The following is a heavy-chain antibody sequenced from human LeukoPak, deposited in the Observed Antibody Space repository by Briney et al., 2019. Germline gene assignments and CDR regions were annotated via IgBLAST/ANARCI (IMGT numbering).Heavy chain of an antibody. Sequence: SETLSLTCAVYGGSFSGYYWSWIRQPPGKGLEWIGEINQSGNTNYNPSLKSRVTISIDTSKNQFSLRLSSVTAADTAVYYCARVLDYWGQGTLVTVSS. CDR3: ARVLDY. J-gene: IGHJ4*02. CDR2: INQSGNT. CDR1: GGSFSGYY. V-gene: IGHV4-34*01. D-gene: IGHD3-3*01.